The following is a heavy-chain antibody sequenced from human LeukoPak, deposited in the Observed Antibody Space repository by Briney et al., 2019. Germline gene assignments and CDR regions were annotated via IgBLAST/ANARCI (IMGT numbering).Heavy chain of an antibody. Sequence: GGSLRLSCAASGFTVSNNYMSWVRQAPGKGLEWVSVIYGGDATYYADSVKGRFTISRDNSKNTLYLQMNSLRAEDTAVYYCARLFPPSLHYFDYWGQGTLVTVSS. J-gene: IGHJ4*02. CDR3: ARLFPPSLHYFDY. CDR1: GFTVSNNY. V-gene: IGHV3-53*01. D-gene: IGHD3-10*02. CDR2: IYGGDAT.